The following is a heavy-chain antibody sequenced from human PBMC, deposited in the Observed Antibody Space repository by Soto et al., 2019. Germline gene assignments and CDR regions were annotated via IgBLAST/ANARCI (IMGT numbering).Heavy chain of an antibody. CDR3: AKDSMIVVVILLDY. D-gene: IGHD3-22*01. Sequence: GGSLRLSCAASGFTFSSYSMSWVRQATGKGLEWVSAISGSGGSTYYADSVKGRFTISRDNSKNTLYLQMNSLRAEDTAVYYCAKDSMIVVVILLDYWGQGTLVTVSS. CDR1: GFTFSSYS. V-gene: IGHV3-23*01. CDR2: ISGSGGST. J-gene: IGHJ4*02.